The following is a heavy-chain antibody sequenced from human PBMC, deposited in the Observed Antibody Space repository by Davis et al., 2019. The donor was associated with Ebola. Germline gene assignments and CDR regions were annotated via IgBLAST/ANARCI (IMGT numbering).Heavy chain of an antibody. D-gene: IGHD3-3*01. CDR2: IKSKTDGGTT. J-gene: IGHJ4*02. V-gene: IGHV3-15*01. CDR1: GFTFSNAW. Sequence: GESLKISCAASGFTFSNAWMSWVRQAPGKGLEWVGRIKSKTDGGTTDYAAPVKGRFTISRDDSKNTLYLQMNSLKTEDTAVYYCTTDSSDFWSGSPVDYWGQGTLVTASS. CDR3: TTDSSDFWSGSPVDY.